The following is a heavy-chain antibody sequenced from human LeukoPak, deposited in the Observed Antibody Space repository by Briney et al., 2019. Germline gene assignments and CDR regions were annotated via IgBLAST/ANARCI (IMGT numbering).Heavy chain of an antibody. CDR3: ARDLYYYDSSGYDPYFDY. CDR1: GYSISSGYY. CDR2: IYHSGST. Sequence: SETLSLTCTVSGYSISSGYYWGWIRQPPGKGLEWIGSIYHSGSTYYNPSLKSRVTISVDTSKNQFSLKLSSVTAADTAVYYCARDLYYYDSSGYDPYFDYWGQGTLVTVSS. V-gene: IGHV4-38-2*02. D-gene: IGHD3-22*01. J-gene: IGHJ4*02.